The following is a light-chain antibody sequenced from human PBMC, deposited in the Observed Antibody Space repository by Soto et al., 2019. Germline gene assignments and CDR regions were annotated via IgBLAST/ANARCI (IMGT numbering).Light chain of an antibody. CDR3: QQSYTTPPWT. CDR1: QSISSY. Sequence: DIQMTQSPSSLSASVGDRVTITCRASQSISSYLNWYQQKPGKAPRVLIYDASSLQSGVPSRFSGSGSGTDFTLTISSLQPEDFATYYCQQSYTTPPWTFGQGTKVEIK. CDR2: DAS. J-gene: IGKJ1*01. V-gene: IGKV1-39*01.